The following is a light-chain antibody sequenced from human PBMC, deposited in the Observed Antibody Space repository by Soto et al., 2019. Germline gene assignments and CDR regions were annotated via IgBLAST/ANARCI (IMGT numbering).Light chain of an antibody. Sequence: EIVLTQSPGTLSLSPGERATLSCRASQSIKNYLAWYQQRPGQSPRLLIYAASSRATGVPDRFSGGGSATDFTLTVSRLEPEDFAVYYCQQYGGSPRTFGQGTKPEIK. V-gene: IGKV3-20*01. CDR2: AAS. J-gene: IGKJ2*01. CDR3: QQYGGSPRT. CDR1: QSIKNY.